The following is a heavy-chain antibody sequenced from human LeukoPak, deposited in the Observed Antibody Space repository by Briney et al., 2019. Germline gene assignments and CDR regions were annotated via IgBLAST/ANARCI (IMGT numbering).Heavy chain of an antibody. CDR1: GGSISSSSYY. Sequence: SETLSLTCTVSGGSISSSSYYWGWIRQPPGKGLEWIGSTYYSGSTYYNPSLKSRVTISVDTSKNQFSLKLSSVTAADTAVYYCARQEYSSGWYLGEFDYWGQGTLVTVSS. J-gene: IGHJ4*02. CDR3: ARQEYSSGWYLGEFDY. V-gene: IGHV4-39*01. D-gene: IGHD6-19*01. CDR2: TYYSGST.